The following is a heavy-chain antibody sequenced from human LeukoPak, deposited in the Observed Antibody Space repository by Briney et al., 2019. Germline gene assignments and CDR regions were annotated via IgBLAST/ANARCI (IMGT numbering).Heavy chain of an antibody. J-gene: IGHJ4*02. V-gene: IGHV6-1*01. D-gene: IGHD3-22*01. CDR3: ARSFYDSSGVAFES. CDR2: TYYRTKWYN. CDR1: GHSVSSNNAP. Sequence: SQTHSLTCAISGHSVSSNNAPWNWITQSPSRGLEWQGRTYYRTKWYNDYAVSVNSRITINPDTTKNQFSLQLKSVTPEDTAVYYCARSFYDSSGVAFESWGQGTLGTVSS.